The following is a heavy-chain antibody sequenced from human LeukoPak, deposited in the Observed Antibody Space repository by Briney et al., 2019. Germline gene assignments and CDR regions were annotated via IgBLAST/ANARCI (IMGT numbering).Heavy chain of an antibody. CDR1: GFTFDDYA. Sequence: LAGGSLRLSCAASGFTFDDYAMHWVRQAPGKGLEWVSGISWNNATIAYADSVKGRFTISRDNAKNSLYLQMNSLRAEDTALYYCTKGRYARTFDCWGQGTLVTVSS. D-gene: IGHD3-16*02. V-gene: IGHV3-9*01. J-gene: IGHJ4*02. CDR2: ISWNNATI. CDR3: TKGRYARTFDC.